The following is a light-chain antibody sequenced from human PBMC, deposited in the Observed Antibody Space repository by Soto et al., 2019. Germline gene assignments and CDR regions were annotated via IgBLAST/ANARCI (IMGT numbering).Light chain of an antibody. CDR3: QQYNNWPYT. Sequence: EIVMTQSQATLSVSPGERATLSCRASQSISCNLAWSQQKPGRAPRLLIYGASSRATGITARFGGSGSGTEFTLTISSLQSEDFAGYDCQQYNNWPYTFGQGTKLESK. J-gene: IGKJ2*01. V-gene: IGKV3-15*01. CDR2: GAS. CDR1: QSISCN.